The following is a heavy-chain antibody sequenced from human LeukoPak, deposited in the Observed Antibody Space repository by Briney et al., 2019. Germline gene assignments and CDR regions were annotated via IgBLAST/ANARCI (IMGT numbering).Heavy chain of an antibody. J-gene: IGHJ5*02. CDR3: ARDDWFDP. Sequence: GGSLRLSCVASGFTFSTYTMNWIRQAPGKGLEWVSVIYSGGSTYYADSVKGRFIISRDNSKNTLYLQMNSLRAEDTAVYYCARDDWFDPWGQGTLVTVSS. CDR1: GFTFSTYT. V-gene: IGHV3-53*01. CDR2: IYSGGST.